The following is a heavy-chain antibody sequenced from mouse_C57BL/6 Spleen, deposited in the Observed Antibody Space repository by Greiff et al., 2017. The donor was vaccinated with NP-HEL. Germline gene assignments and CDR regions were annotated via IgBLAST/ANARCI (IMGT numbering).Heavy chain of an antibody. J-gene: IGHJ4*01. Sequence: QVQLKQSGPELVKPGASVKISCKASGYAFSSSWMNWVKQRPGKGLEWIGRIYPGDGDTNYNGKFKGKATLTADKSSSTAYMQLSSLTSEDSAVYFCARPTMVTGAMDYWGQGTSVTVSS. D-gene: IGHD2-9*01. V-gene: IGHV1-82*01. CDR1: GYAFSSSW. CDR2: IYPGDGDT. CDR3: ARPTMVTGAMDY.